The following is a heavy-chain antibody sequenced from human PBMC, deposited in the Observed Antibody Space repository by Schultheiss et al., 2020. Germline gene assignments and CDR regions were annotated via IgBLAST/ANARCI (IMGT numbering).Heavy chain of an antibody. Sequence: SETLSLTCTVSGGSISSGGYYWSWIRQHPGKGLEWIGYIYYSGSTYYNPSLKSRVTISVDTSKNQFSLKLSSVTAADTAVYYCARGIRTPPSQDIVVVPRRGQYYFDYWGQGTLVTVSS. CDR2: IYYSGST. CDR1: GGSISSGGYY. J-gene: IGHJ4*02. V-gene: IGHV4-31*03. D-gene: IGHD2-2*01. CDR3: ARGIRTPPSQDIVVVPRRGQYYFDY.